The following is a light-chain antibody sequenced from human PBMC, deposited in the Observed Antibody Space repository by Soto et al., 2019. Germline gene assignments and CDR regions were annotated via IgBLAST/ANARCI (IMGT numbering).Light chain of an antibody. CDR1: QGIGNY. J-gene: IGKJ1*01. V-gene: IGKV1-39*01. CDR3: QQSVKVPRT. CDR2: GAS. Sequence: DIPMTQSPSSLSASAGDRVTITCRASQGIGNYLNWYQQRVGTAPKLLIYGASILQSGVPARFSGSGFGTDFTLTIDSLQPEDSAIYYCQQSVKVPRTFSHGTRVEIK.